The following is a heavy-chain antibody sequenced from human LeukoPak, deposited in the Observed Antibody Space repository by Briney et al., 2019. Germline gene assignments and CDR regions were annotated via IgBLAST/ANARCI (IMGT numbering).Heavy chain of an antibody. J-gene: IGHJ4*02. CDR1: GFTFRNYG. CDR2: IWYDGSNK. V-gene: IGHV3-33*06. CDR3: AKGPAVLAADFDY. Sequence: GRSLRLSCAASGFTFRNYGMHWVRQAPGKWLEWVALIWYDGSNKFYADSVKGRFTISRDNSNNTLYLQINSLRPEDTAVYYCAKGPAVLAADFDYWGQGTLIAVSS. D-gene: IGHD6-13*01.